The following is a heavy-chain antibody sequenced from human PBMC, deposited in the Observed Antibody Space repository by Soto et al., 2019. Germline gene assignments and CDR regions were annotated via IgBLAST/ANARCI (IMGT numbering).Heavy chain of an antibody. CDR3: AKDQYCSGGSCYHAADY. D-gene: IGHD2-15*01. V-gene: IGHV3-43D*04. J-gene: IGHJ4*02. CDR2: ISWDGGST. CDR1: GFTFSSYS. Sequence: PGGSLRLSCAASGFTFSSYSMNWVRQAPGKGLEWVSLISWDGGSTYYADSVKGRFTISRDNSKKSLYLQMNSLRAEDTAVYYCAKDQYCSGGSCYHAADYWGQGTLVTVSS.